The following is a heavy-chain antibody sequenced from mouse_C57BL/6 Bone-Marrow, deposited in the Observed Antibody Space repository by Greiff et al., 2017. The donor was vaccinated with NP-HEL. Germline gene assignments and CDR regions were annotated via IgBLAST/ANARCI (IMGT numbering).Heavy chain of an antibody. CDR1: GFTFSSYG. V-gene: IGHV5-6*01. CDR3: ARHGGAMDY. J-gene: IGHJ4*01. CDR2: MSSGGSYT. Sequence: EVQGVESGGALVKPGGSLKLSCAASGFTFSSYGMSWVRQTPDKRLEWVATMSSGGSYTYYPDSVKGRVTISRDNAKNTLYLQMSCLKSEDTTIYYCARHGGAMDYWGQGTSVTVSS.